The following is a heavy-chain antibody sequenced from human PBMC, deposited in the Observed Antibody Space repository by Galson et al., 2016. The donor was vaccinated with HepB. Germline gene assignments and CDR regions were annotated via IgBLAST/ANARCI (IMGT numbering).Heavy chain of an antibody. J-gene: IGHJ3*02. V-gene: IGHV3-23*01. CDR1: GFTSEFTAEFSFGSYP. Sequence: SLRLSCAASGFTSEFTAEFSFGSYPMTWVRQAPGKGLEWVSTINSIGDFTHYADSVKGRFTISRDNSKNTLYLQMNRLRADDTALYFCAREGYSRGHCGACDIWGRGTVVAVSS. CDR2: INSIGDFT. CDR3: AREGYSRGHCGACDI. D-gene: IGHD6-19*01.